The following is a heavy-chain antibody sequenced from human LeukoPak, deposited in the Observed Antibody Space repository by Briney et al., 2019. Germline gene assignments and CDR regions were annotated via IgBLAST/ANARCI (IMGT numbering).Heavy chain of an antibody. CDR1: GFTFSSYG. D-gene: IGHD3-22*01. J-gene: IGHJ5*02. CDR3: ARYYDSSGYMWFDP. Sequence: GGCLRLSCAASGFTFSSYGMHWVRQAPGKGLEWVAVIWYDGSNKYYADSVKGRFTISRDNSKNTLYLQMNSLRAEDTAVYYCARYYDSSGYMWFDPWGQGTLVTVSS. CDR2: IWYDGSNK. V-gene: IGHV3-33*01.